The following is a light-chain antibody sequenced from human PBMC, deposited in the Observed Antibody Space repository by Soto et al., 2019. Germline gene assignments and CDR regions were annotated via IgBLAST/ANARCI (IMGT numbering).Light chain of an antibody. CDR1: QSVSSSY. V-gene: IGKV3-20*01. J-gene: IGKJ2*01. CDR2: GAS. CDR3: QQYGSSPPKYS. Sequence: EIALTQSPGTLSLSPGERATLSCRASQSVSSSYLAWYQQKPGQAPRLLIYGASSRATGIPDRFSGSGSGTDFTLTISRLEPEDFAVYYCQQYGSSPPKYSFGQGTKLEIK.